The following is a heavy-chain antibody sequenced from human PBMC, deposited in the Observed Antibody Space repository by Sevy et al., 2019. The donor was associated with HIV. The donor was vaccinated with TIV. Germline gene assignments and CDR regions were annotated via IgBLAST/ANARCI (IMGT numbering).Heavy chain of an antibody. V-gene: IGHV3-30*02. Sequence: GGSLRLSCAASGFTFSNYWMSWVRQAPGKGLEWVAFIRYDGNNKYYADSVKGRFTISRDNSKNTLHLQMHSLRAEDTAVYYCAKRFCYGSSCSPGYNYGMDVWGQGTTVTVSS. CDR2: IRYDGNNK. CDR1: GFTFSNYW. D-gene: IGHD2-15*01. J-gene: IGHJ6*02. CDR3: AKRFCYGSSCSPGYNYGMDV.